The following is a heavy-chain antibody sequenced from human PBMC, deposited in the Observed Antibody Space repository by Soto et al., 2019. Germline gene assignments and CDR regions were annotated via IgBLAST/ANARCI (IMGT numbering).Heavy chain of an antibody. D-gene: IGHD6-13*01. V-gene: IGHV1-69*01. Sequence: VKVSCKASGGTFSSYAISWVRQAPGQGLEWMGGIIPIFGTANYAQKFQGRVTITADESTSTAYMELSSLRSEDTAVYYCARDPGIAAATFDYWGQGTLVTVSS. CDR2: IIPIFGTA. CDR1: GGTFSSYA. CDR3: ARDPGIAAATFDY. J-gene: IGHJ4*02.